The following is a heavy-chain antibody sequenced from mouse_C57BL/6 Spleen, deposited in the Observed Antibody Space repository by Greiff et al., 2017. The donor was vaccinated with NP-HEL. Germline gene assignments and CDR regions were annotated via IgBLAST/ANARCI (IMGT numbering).Heavy chain of an antibody. D-gene: IGHD2-3*01. CDR1: GGTSFDYY. CDR3: ARSPSMIAMDY. J-gene: IGHJ4*01. V-gene: IGHV7-3*01. CDR2: IRNKANGYTT. Sequence: EVKLMESGGLVEPGGCPSRLCGASGGTSFDYYISWVRQPPGKALEWLGFIRNKANGYTTEYSASVKGRFTISRDNSQSILYLQMNALRAEDSATYYCARSPSMIAMDYWGQGTSVTVSS.